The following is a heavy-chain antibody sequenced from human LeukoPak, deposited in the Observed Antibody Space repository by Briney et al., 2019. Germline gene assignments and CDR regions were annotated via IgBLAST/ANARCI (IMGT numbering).Heavy chain of an antibody. CDR1: GGTFSSYA. CDR3: ARADRIAAAGRAFDY. Sequence: GASVKVSCKASGGTFSSYAISWVRQAPGQGLEWMGRIIPILGIANYAQKFQGRVTITADKSTSTAYMELSSLRSEDTVVYYCARADRIAAAGRAFDYWGQGTLVTVSS. D-gene: IGHD6-13*01. J-gene: IGHJ4*02. V-gene: IGHV1-69*04. CDR2: IIPILGIA.